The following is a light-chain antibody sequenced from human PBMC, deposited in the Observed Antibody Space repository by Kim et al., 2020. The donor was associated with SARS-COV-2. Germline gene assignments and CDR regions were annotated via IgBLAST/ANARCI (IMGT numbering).Light chain of an antibody. CDR2: WAS. Sequence: DIVTTQSPDSLAVSLGERATINCKSSQSVLYSSNNRNYLAWYQQKPGQPPKLLIYWASTRESGVPDRFSGSGSGTDFTLTINSLQAEDVAVYYCQQYYSTPYTFGQGTKLEIK. CDR3: QQYYSTPYT. J-gene: IGKJ2*01. CDR1: QSVLYSSNNRNY. V-gene: IGKV4-1*01.